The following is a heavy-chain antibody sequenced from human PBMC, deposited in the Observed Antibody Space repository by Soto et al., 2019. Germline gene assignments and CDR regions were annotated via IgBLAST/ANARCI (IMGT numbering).Heavy chain of an antibody. CDR2: IYYSGST. D-gene: IGHD6-13*01. CDR3: ARARNTYSSSRYFDY. J-gene: IGHJ4*02. Sequence: SETLSLTCTVSGGSISSGGYYWSWIRQHPRQGLEWIGYIYYSGSTNYNPSLKSRVTISVDTSKNQFSLKLSSVTAADTAVYYCARARNTYSSSRYFDYWGQGTLVTVSS. V-gene: IGHV4-61*08. CDR1: GGSISSGGYY.